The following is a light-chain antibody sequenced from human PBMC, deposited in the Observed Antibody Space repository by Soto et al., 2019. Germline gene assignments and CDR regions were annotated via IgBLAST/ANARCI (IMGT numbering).Light chain of an antibody. Sequence: EIVMTHSPDTLSVSPREKATLSCRASQSVGSNLAWYQQKPGQAPRLLISDASTRAAGLPARFSGSGSGTEFTLTISSLQSEDFAVYYCQQSNNWPKTFGQGTKV. CDR1: QSVGSN. CDR3: QQSNNWPKT. CDR2: DAS. J-gene: IGKJ1*01. V-gene: IGKV3-15*01.